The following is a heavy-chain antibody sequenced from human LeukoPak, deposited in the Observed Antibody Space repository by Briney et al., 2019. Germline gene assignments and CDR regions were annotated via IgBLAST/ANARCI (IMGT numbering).Heavy chain of an antibody. CDR1: GFTFSSYA. J-gene: IGHJ4*02. V-gene: IGHV3-30-3*01. D-gene: IGHD6-19*01. Sequence: PGRSLRLSCAASGFTFSSYAMHWVRQAPGKGLEWVAVISYDGSNKYYADSVKGRFTISRDNSKNTLYLQMNSLRAEDTAVYYCARATDSSGWSYFDYWGQGTLVTVSS. CDR3: ARATDSSGWSYFDY. CDR2: ISYDGSNK.